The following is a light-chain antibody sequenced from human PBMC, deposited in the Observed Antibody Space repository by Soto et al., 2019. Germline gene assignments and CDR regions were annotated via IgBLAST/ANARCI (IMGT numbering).Light chain of an antibody. CDR1: SSDIGGSNY. CDR2: DVS. V-gene: IGLV2-14*03. CDR3: SSFTASNTVD. J-gene: IGLJ2*01. Sequence: QSALTQPASVSGSPGQSITISCTGTSSDIGGSNYISWYQQHPGKAPKLMIYDVSSRPSGVSNRFSGSKSGNTASLTISGLQADDEADYYCSSFTASNTVDFGGGTKLTVL.